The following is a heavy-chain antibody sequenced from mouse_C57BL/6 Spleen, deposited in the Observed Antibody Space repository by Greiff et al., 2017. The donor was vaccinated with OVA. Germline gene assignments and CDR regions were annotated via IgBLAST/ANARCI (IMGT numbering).Heavy chain of an antibody. CDR3: ARDPITTVVASYWYFDV. D-gene: IGHD1-1*01. CDR2: ISDGGSYT. Sequence: EVKVVESGGGLVKPGGSLKLSCAASGFTFSSYAMSWVRQTPEKRLEWVATISDGGSYTYYPDNVKGRFTISRDNAKNNLYLQMSHLKSEDTAMYYCARDPITTVVASYWYFDVWGTGTTVTVSS. V-gene: IGHV5-4*01. CDR1: GFTFSSYA. J-gene: IGHJ1*03.